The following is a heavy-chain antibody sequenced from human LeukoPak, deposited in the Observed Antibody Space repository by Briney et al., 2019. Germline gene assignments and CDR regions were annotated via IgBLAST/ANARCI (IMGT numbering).Heavy chain of an antibody. CDR3: ARGTTPTSY. CDR1: GDSISSFY. Sequence: PSETLSLTCTVSGDSISSFYWSGIRQPPGKGLEWIGYIYYSGSTNYNPSLKSRVTISINTSKNQFSLNLTSVTAADTAVYFCARGTTPTSYWGQGALVTVSS. J-gene: IGHJ4*02. CDR2: IYYSGST. V-gene: IGHV4-59*01. D-gene: IGHD1-1*01.